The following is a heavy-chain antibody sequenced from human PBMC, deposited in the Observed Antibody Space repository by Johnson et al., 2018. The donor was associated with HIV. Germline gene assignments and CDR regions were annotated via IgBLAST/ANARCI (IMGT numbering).Heavy chain of an antibody. V-gene: IGHV3-30-3*01. D-gene: IGHD6-6*01. CDR3: AGLRAARPRSFDI. J-gene: IGHJ3*02. CDR2: ISYDGSNK. CDR1: GFTFSSYA. Sequence: QLVESGGGLVQPGRSLRLSCAASGFTFSSYAMHWVRQAPGKGPEWVAVISYDGSNKYYAASVKGRFTISRDNSKNTLYLQMNSMRAEETAVYYCAGLRAARPRSFDIWGQGTMVTVSS.